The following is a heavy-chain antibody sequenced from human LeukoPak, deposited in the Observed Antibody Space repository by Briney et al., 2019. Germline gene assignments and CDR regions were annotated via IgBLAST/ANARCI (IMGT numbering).Heavy chain of an antibody. CDR1: GFTVSSNY. Sequence: GGSLRLSCAASGFTVSSNYMSWVRQAPGKGLEWVSVIYSGGSTYYADSVKGRFTISRDNSKNTLYLQMNSLRAEDTAVYYCAREVTYYDFWSGFIFDYWGQGTLVTVSS. D-gene: IGHD3-3*01. J-gene: IGHJ4*02. CDR2: IYSGGST. CDR3: AREVTYYDFWSGFIFDY. V-gene: IGHV3-53*01.